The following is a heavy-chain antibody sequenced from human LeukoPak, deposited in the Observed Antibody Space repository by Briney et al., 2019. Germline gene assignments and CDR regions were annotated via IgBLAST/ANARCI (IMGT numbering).Heavy chain of an antibody. CDR3: ARRGYYDPDY. J-gene: IGHJ4*02. CDR1: GYSFTGYR. D-gene: IGHD3-22*01. Sequence: GESLKISCKGSGYSFTGYRISWVRQTPGKGLEWMGKIDPSDSYTNYSPSFQGHVTISADKSISTAYLQWSSLKASDTAMYYCARRGYYDPDYWGQGTLVTVSS. V-gene: IGHV5-10-1*01. CDR2: IDPSDSYT.